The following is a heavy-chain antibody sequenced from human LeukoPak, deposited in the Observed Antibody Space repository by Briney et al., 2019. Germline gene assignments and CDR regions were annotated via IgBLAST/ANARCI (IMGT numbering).Heavy chain of an antibody. V-gene: IGHV1-46*01. J-gene: IGHJ4*02. CDR2: INPSGGST. Sequence: ASVKVSCKASGYTFTSYAMNWVRQAPGQGLEWMGIINPSGGSTSYAQKFQGRVTMTRDMSTSTVYMELSSLRSEDTAVYYCASYLSGWPMKYWGQGPWSPSPQ. D-gene: IGHD6-19*01. CDR1: GYTFTSYA. CDR3: ASYLSGWPMKY.